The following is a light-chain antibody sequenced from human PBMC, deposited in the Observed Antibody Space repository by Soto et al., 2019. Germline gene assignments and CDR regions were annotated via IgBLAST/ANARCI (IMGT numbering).Light chain of an antibody. CDR3: QQYHNRWT. CDR2: DAS. CDR1: QSVRSR. J-gene: IGKJ1*01. V-gene: IGKV3-15*01. Sequence: EIVMTQSPATLSVSPGERVTLSCRASQSVRSRLAWYQQKPGQAPRLPIYDASTRATGIPARFSGSGSGTEFSLTISSVQSEDFAVYYCQQYHNRWTFGQGTKVEIK.